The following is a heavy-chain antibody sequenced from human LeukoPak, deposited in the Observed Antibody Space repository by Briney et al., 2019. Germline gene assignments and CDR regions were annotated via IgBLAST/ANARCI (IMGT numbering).Heavy chain of an antibody. CDR2: TYYGSKWYN. J-gene: IGHJ3*02. CDR3: ARGVVGYFDI. D-gene: IGHD3-22*01. CDR1: GDSVSTNSAA. V-gene: IGHV6-1*01. Sequence: SQTLSLTCAISGDSVSTNSAAWYWIRQSPSRGLEWLGRTYYGSKWYNDYAISVKSRISVTPDTSKNQFSLQLNSVTPEDTAVYYCARGVVGYFDIWGQGTMVTVSS.